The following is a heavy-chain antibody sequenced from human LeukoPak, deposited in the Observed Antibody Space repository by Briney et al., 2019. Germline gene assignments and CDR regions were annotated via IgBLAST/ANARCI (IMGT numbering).Heavy chain of an antibody. D-gene: IGHD6-19*01. V-gene: IGHV4-30-4*08. J-gene: IGHJ4*02. CDR2: IYYSGST. CDR1: GGSISSGDQY. Sequence: PSQTLSLTCTVSGGSISSGDQYWSWIRQSPGKGLEWIGYIYYSGSTYYNPSLKSRVTISVDTSKNQFSLKLSSVTAADTAVYYCASAISRESGWYNYWGQGTLVTVSS. CDR3: ASAISRESGWYNY.